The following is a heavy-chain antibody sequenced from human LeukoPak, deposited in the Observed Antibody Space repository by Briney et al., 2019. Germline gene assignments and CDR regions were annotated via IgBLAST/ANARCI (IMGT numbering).Heavy chain of an antibody. D-gene: IGHD1-26*01. Sequence: ASVKVSCKASGYTFTGYYMHWVRQAPGQGLEWMGWINPNSGGTNYAQKFQGRVTMTRDTSISTAYMELSRLRSDDTAVYYCARQYSRSYYVAFDIWGQGTMVTVSS. V-gene: IGHV1-2*02. CDR2: INPNSGGT. CDR3: ARQYSRSYYVAFDI. CDR1: GYTFTGYY. J-gene: IGHJ3*02.